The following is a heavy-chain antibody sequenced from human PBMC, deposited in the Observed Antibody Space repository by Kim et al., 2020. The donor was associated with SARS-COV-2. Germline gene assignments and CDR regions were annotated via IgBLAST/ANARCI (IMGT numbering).Heavy chain of an antibody. J-gene: IGHJ3*01. V-gene: IGHV1-18*01. CDR1: GYTFSSYG. CDR3: ASHPLEYCSSTTCYAAFDL. Sequence: ASVKVSCKASGYTFSSYGISWVRQAPGQGLEWMGWISVYNGDTNYAQNLQGRVSMTADTSTSTAYMELRSLRSDDTAVYYCASHPLEYCSSTTCYAAFDLWGQGTMVTVSS. D-gene: IGHD2-2*01. CDR2: ISVYNGDT.